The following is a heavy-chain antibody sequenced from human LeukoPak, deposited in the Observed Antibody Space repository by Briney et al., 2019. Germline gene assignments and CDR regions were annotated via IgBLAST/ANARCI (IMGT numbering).Heavy chain of an antibody. J-gene: IGHJ4*02. CDR2: ISGNNDNP. CDR1: GYTFSNFG. CDR3: ARGASYVILTGYSYFDY. V-gene: IGHV1-18*01. D-gene: IGHD3-9*01. Sequence: ASVKVSCKTSGYTFSNFGISWVRQAPGQGLEWMGWISGNNDNPNYGQKFQGRVTMTTDTSTSTAYMELRSLRSDDTAVYYCARGASYVILTGYSYFDYWGQGTLVTVSS.